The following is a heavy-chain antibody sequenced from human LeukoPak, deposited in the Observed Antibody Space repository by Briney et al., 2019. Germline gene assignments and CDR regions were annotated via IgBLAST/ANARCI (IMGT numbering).Heavy chain of an antibody. CDR1: GFCFSSYA. CDR2: LSGSGGST. D-gene: IGHD2-2*02. J-gene: IGHJ4*02. V-gene: IGHV3-23*01. CDR3: AKDFRYCSSTTCYSFDY. Sequence: GGSLRLSCAVAGFCFSSYAMSWVRQAPGKGLEWVSALSGSGGSTYYADSVKGRFSISRDNSKNTLYLQMDSLRAEDTAVYYCAKDFRYCSSTTCYSFDYWGQGTLVTVSS.